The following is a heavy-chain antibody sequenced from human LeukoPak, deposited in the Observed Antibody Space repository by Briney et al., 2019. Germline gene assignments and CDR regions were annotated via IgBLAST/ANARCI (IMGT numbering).Heavy chain of an antibody. CDR3: ARTITMIVVVNSDDAFDI. V-gene: IGHV5-51*01. CDR2: IYPGDSDT. D-gene: IGHD3-22*01. CDR1: GYSFTSYW. Sequence: PGESLKISCKGSGYSFTSYWIGWVRQMPGKGLEWMGIIYPGDSDTRYSPSFQGQVTISADKSISTAYLQWSSLKASDTAMYYCARTITMIVVVNSDDAFDIWGQGTMVTVSS. J-gene: IGHJ3*02.